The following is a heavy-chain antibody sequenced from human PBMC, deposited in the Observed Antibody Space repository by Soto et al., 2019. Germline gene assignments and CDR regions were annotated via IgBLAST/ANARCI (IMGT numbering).Heavy chain of an antibody. D-gene: IGHD5-12*01. CDR2: IIPIFGTA. Sequence: SVKVSCKASGGTFSSYAISWVRQAPGQGLEWMGGIIPIFGTANYAQKFQGRVTITADESTSTAYMELSSLRSEDTAVYYCARAQEMAKITPYYSYVMDFWGQGTTVTVSS. J-gene: IGHJ6*02. CDR3: ARAQEMAKITPYYSYVMDF. CDR1: GGTFSSYA. V-gene: IGHV1-69*13.